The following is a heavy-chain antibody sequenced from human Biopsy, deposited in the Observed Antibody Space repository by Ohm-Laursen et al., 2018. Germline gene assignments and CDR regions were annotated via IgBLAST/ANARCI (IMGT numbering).Heavy chain of an antibody. CDR1: RYTFTDYF. Sequence: ASVKVSCKASRYTFTDYFLHWVRQAPGQGPGWMGWISPSSGGPNYAQKFQGRFTMIRDTSATTGYMELSSLRSDDTAVYYCARDIMNPIGGLVARSDVFDVWGQGTMVTVSS. CDR2: ISPSSGGP. J-gene: IGHJ3*01. CDR3: ARDIMNPIGGLVARSDVFDV. V-gene: IGHV1-2*02. D-gene: IGHD3-16*02.